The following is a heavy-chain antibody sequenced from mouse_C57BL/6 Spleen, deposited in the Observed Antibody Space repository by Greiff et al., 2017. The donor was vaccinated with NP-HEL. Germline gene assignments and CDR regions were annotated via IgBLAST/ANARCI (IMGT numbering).Heavy chain of an antibody. CDR3: ARIYYSNYGYFDY. V-gene: IGHV2-9-1*01. J-gene: IGHJ2*01. CDR2: IWTGGGT. Sequence: VQRVESGPGLVAPSQSLSITCTVSGFSLTSYAISWVRQPPGKGLEWLGVIWTGGGTNYNSALKSRLSISKDNSKSQVFLKMNSLQTDDTARYYCARIYYSNYGYFDYWGQGTTLTVSS. CDR1: GFSLTSYA. D-gene: IGHD2-5*01.